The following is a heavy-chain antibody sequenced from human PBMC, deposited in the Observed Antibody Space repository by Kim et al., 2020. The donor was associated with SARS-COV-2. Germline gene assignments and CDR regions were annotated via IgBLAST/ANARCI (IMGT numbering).Heavy chain of an antibody. Sequence: KYYADSVKGRFTISRDNSKNTLYLQMNSLRVEDTAVYYCARDQRWSYFDYWGQGTLVTVSS. CDR3: ARDQRWSYFDY. CDR2: K. D-gene: IGHD6-13*01. V-gene: IGHV3-33*01. J-gene: IGHJ4*02.